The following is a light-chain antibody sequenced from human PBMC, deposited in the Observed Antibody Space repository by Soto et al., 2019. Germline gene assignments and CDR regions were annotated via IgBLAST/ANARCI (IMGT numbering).Light chain of an antibody. Sequence: PGERATLSFRASQSVSSNYLAWYQQRPCQSPRLLIYGASTRATGIPDRFSGSGSGTDFTLTISRLEPEDFALYYCQQYGSLSWTFGQGTKVDIK. V-gene: IGKV3-20*01. CDR2: GAS. CDR1: QSVSSNY. J-gene: IGKJ1*01. CDR3: QQYGSLSWT.